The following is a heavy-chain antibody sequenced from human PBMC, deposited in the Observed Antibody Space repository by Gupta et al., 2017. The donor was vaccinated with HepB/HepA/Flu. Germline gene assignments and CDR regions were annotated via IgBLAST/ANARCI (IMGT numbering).Heavy chain of an antibody. D-gene: IGHD3-22*01. CDR3: SRNGDPSGYYWYFVL. V-gene: IGHV3-33*01. J-gene: IGHJ2*01. CDR2: ISSDGKNV. CDR1: GFTRPLSYYG. Sequence: QEQLVESGGGVVQPGRSLRLSCAASGFTRPLSYYGMHWVRQAPGKGLEWVAAISSDGKNVYYAESMRGRLTISRDTSKNILYLQMNNLRAEDTAVYYCSRNGDPSGYYWYFVLWGRGTLVTVSS.